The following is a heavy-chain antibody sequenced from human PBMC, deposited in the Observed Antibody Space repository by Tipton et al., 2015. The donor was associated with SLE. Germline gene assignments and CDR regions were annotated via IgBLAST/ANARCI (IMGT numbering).Heavy chain of an antibody. CDR2: INHSGST. CDR3: ASPSNWGRADPFDY. Sequence: LRLSCTVSGGSISSGGYYWSWIRQPPGKGLEWIGEINHSGSTNYNPSLKSRVTISVDTSKNQFSLKLSSVTAADTAVYYCASPSNWGRADPFDYWGQGTLVTVSS. CDR1: GGSISSGGYY. J-gene: IGHJ4*02. D-gene: IGHD7-27*01. V-gene: IGHV4-39*07.